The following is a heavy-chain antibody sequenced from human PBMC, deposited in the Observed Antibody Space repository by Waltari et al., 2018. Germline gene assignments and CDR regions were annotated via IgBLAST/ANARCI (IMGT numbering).Heavy chain of an antibody. CDR1: GFTVGNNF. J-gene: IGHJ4*02. CDR2: IYSGGST. Sequence: EVQLVESGGDLIQPGGSLRLSCAASGFTVGNNFMGWVRQAPGKGLEWVSVIYSGGSTNYIDSGMGRFTISRDSSKNTLYLQMNSLRAEDTAVYYCAKVDNVGLNNYWGQGTLVTVSS. D-gene: IGHD1-1*01. CDR3: AKVDNVGLNNY. V-gene: IGHV3-53*01.